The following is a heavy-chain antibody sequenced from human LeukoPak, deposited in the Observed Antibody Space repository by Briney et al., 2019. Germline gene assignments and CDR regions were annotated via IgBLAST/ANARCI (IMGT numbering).Heavy chain of an antibody. CDR1: GYTFTSYD. Sequence: ASVKVSCKASGYTFTSYDINWVRQATGQGLEWMGWMNPNSGNTGYAQKFQGRVTMTRNTSISTAYMELSSLRSEDTAVYYCASRPLLGFWSGYSHGRIIDYWGQGTLVTVSS. CDR2: MNPNSGNT. CDR3: ASRPLLGFWSGYSHGRIIDY. D-gene: IGHD3-3*01. V-gene: IGHV1-8*01. J-gene: IGHJ4*02.